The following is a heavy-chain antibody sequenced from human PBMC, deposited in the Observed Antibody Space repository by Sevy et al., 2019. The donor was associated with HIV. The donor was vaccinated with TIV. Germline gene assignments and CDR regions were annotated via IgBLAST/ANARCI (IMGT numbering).Heavy chain of an antibody. J-gene: IGHJ3*02. Sequence: SESLSLTWSVSGGSISGSTYYWGWIRQPPGKGLEWIGSIYYSGSTYYNPSLKSRVTISVDTSKNQFSLKLSSVTAAVTAVYYCAKTGTYGLYLDDFNIWGQGTMVTVSS. CDR3: AKTGTYGLYLDDFNI. CDR2: IYYSGST. D-gene: IGHD3-10*01. CDR1: GGSISGSTYY. V-gene: IGHV4-39*01.